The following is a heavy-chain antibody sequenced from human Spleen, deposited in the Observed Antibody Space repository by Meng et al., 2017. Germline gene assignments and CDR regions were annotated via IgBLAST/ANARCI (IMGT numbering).Heavy chain of an antibody. V-gene: IGHV3-23*01. CDR2: ISGSGGST. D-gene: IGHD2-2*01. J-gene: IGHJ4*02. Sequence: GESLKISCAASGFTFSNYAMTWVRQAPGKGLEWVSAISGSGGSTYYADSVKGRFTISRDNSKNTLYLQMNSLRAEDTAVYYCAKGTCSNASCYSVFDYWGPGTLVTVSS. CDR3: AKGTCSNASCYSVFDY. CDR1: GFTFSNYA.